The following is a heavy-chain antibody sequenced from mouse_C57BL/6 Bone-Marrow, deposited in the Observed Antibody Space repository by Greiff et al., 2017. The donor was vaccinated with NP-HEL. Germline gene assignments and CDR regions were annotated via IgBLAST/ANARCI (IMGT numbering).Heavy chain of an antibody. V-gene: IGHV1-80*01. Sequence: VQLQQSGAELVKPGASVKISCKASGYAFSSYWMNWVKQRPGKGLEWIGQIYPGDGDTNYNGKFKGKGTLTADKSSSTAYMQLSSLTSEDSAVYFCARYYGSSYYFDYWGQGTTLTVSS. J-gene: IGHJ2*01. CDR1: GYAFSSYW. CDR3: ARYYGSSYYFDY. CDR2: IYPGDGDT. D-gene: IGHD1-1*01.